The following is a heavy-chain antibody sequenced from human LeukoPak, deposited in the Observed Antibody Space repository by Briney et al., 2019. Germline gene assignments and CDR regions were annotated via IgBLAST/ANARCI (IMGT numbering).Heavy chain of an antibody. V-gene: IGHV4-34*01. D-gene: IGHD6-19*01. CDR2: INHSGST. CDR1: GGSFSGYY. Sequence: LSETLSLTCAFYGGSFSGYYWSWIRQPPGKGLEWIGEINHSGSTSYNPSLKSRVTISVDTSKNQFSLKLSSVTAADTAVYYCARPYSSGWYGRKGFDYWGQGTLVTVSS. CDR3: ARPYSSGWYGRKGFDY. J-gene: IGHJ4*02.